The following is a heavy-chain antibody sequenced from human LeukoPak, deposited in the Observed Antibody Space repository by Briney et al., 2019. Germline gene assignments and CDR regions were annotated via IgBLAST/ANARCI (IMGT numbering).Heavy chain of an antibody. CDR2: IRYDGSNK. CDR3: AKAPVTSCRGAFCYPFDY. CDR1: GFTFSSYG. Sequence: LTGGSLRLSCAASGFTFSSYGMHWVRQAPGKGLEWVAFIRYDGSNKYYADSVRGRFTISRDTSRSTLYLQMNSLRAEDAAVYYCAKAPVTSCRGAFCYPFDYWGQGTLVTVSS. V-gene: IGHV3-30*02. D-gene: IGHD2-15*01. J-gene: IGHJ4*02.